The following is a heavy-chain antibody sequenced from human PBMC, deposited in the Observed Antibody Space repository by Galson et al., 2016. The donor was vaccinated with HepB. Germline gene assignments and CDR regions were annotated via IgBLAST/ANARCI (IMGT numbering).Heavy chain of an antibody. V-gene: IGHV3-74*03. CDR3: ARDPTRYDILTGWSRYGLDL. CDR2: ISGDGRNL. J-gene: IGHJ6*02. CDR1: GFIFTNYW. Sequence: SLRLSCAASGFIFTNYWMHWVRQAPGKGLVWVSRISGDGRNLKYADSVKGRFTISRDNAKDTLYLQMSGLRAEDTAVYFCARDPTRYDILTGWSRYGLDLWGQGTTVTVSS. D-gene: IGHD3-9*01.